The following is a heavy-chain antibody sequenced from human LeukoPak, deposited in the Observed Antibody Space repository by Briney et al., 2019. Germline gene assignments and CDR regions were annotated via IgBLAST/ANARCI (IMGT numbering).Heavy chain of an antibody. V-gene: IGHV4-34*01. CDR1: GGSFSGYY. CDR3: ARHLRYYYGSGSSSFDY. D-gene: IGHD3-10*01. J-gene: IGHJ4*02. CDR2: INHSGST. Sequence: SETLSLTCAVYGGSFSGYYWSWIRQPPGKGLEWIGEINHSGSTNYNPSLKSRVTISVDTSKNQFSLKLSSVTAADTAVYYCARHLRYYYGSGSSSFDYWGQGTLVTVSS.